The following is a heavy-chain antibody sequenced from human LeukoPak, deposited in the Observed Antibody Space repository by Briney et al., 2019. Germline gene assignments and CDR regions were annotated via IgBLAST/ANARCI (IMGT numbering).Heavy chain of an antibody. Sequence: SRALSLTFAISGDSVSNNSAAWNWLRQSPSRGLEWLGRTYYRSKPYNHHQVSVKSHITTTPDTPKNQFSLQLNSVTPEDTAVYYCAREGGATTHFHHWGQGTLVTVSS. CDR2: TYYRSKPYN. CDR3: AREGGATTHFHH. V-gene: IGHV6-1*01. CDR1: GDSVSNNSAA. D-gene: IGHD1-26*01. J-gene: IGHJ4*02.